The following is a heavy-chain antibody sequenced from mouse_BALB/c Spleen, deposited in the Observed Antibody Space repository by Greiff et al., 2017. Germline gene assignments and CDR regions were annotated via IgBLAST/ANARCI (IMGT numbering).Heavy chain of an antibody. CDR2: INPSNGGT. CDR3: TRSRLTFYYAMDY. CDR1: GYTFTSYY. Sequence: VQLQQPGAELVKPGASVKLSCKASGYTFTSYYMYWVKQRPGQGLEWIGGINPSNGGTNFNEKFKSKATLTVDKSSSTAYMQLSSLTSEDSAVYYCTRSRLTFYYAMDYWGQGTSVTVSS. J-gene: IGHJ4*01. V-gene: IGHV1S81*02. D-gene: IGHD4-1*01.